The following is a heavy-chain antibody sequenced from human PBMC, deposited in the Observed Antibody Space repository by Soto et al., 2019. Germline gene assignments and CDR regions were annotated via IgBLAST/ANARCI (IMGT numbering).Heavy chain of an antibody. V-gene: IGHV3-23*01. CDR1: GFTFSSYA. CDR2: ISGSGGST. CDR3: AKDLGGTGYSSGAIDI. Sequence: EVQLLESGGGLVQPGGSLRLSCAASGFTFSSYAMSWVRQAPGKGLEWVSGISGSGGSTYYADSVKGRFTISRDNSKNPLYLQMNSLRAEDTAVYYCAKDLGGTGYSSGAIDIWGQGTMVTVSS. J-gene: IGHJ3*02. D-gene: IGHD3-9*01.